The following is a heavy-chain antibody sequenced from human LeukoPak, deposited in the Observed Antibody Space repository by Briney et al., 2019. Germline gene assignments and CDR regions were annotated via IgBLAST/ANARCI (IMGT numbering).Heavy chain of an antibody. D-gene: IGHD6-13*01. Sequence: ASVKVSCKASGGTFSSYAISWVRQAPGQGLEWMGRIIPILGIANYAQKFQGRVTITADKSTSTAYMELSSLRSDDTAVYYCARTRPLGSSSWYAGMGNFDYWGQGTLVTVSS. J-gene: IGHJ4*02. CDR1: GGTFSSYA. CDR2: IIPILGIA. V-gene: IGHV1-69*04. CDR3: ARTRPLGSSSWYAGMGNFDY.